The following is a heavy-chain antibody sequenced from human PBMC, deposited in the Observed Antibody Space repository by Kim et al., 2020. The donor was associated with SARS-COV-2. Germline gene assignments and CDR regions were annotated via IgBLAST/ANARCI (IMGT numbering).Heavy chain of an antibody. CDR1: GYSFTSYW. J-gene: IGHJ5*02. Sequence: GESLKISCKGSGYSFTSYWISWVRQMPGKGLEWMGRIDPSDSYTNYSPSFQGHVTISADKSISTAYLQWSSLKASDTAMYYCARHWMVRGVKGLNWFDPWGQGTLVTVSS. CDR2: IDPSDSYT. CDR3: ARHWMVRGVKGLNWFDP. D-gene: IGHD3-10*01. V-gene: IGHV5-10-1*01.